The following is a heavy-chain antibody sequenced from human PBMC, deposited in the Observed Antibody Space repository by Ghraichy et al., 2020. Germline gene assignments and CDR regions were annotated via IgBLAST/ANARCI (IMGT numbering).Heavy chain of an antibody. D-gene: IGHD6-6*01. J-gene: IGHJ6*02. Sequence: GGSLRLSCEASGFTFSSYAMNWVRQAPGKGLEWVSVVDTGGDDTYYADSVKGRFTISRDNSKKTLHLEMNSLRAEDTAVYYCAKGGSAVYYYYGMDVWGQGTPVTVCS. V-gene: IGHV3-23*01. CDR3: AKGGSAVYYYYGMDV. CDR2: VDTGGDDT. CDR1: GFTFSSYA.